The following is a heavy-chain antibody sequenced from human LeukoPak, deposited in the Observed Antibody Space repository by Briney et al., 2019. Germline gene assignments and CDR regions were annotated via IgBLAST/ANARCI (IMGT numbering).Heavy chain of an antibody. D-gene: IGHD6-6*01. J-gene: IGHJ6*03. CDR3: SRTGVSSSRHMDV. CDR2: IIPIFGTA. V-gene: IGHV1-69*05. Sequence: ASVKVSCKASGYTFTGYYMHWVRQAPGQGLEWMGGIIPIFGTANYAQKFQGRVTITTDESTSTAYMELSSLRSEDTAVYYCSRTGVSSSRHMDVWGKGTTVTVS. CDR1: GYTFTGYY.